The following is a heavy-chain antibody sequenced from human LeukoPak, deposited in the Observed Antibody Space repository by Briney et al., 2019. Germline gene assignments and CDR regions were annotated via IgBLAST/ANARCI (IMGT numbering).Heavy chain of an antibody. Sequence: GGSLRLSCAASGFTFSNAWMSWVRQAPGKGLEWVGRIKSKTDGGTTDYAAPVKGRFTISRDDSKNTLYLQMNSLKTEDTAVYYCTTDGAYCGGDCPFDYWGQGTLVTVSS. V-gene: IGHV3-15*01. CDR1: GFTFSNAW. J-gene: IGHJ4*02. CDR2: IKSKTDGGTT. D-gene: IGHD2-21*02. CDR3: TTDGAYCGGDCPFDY.